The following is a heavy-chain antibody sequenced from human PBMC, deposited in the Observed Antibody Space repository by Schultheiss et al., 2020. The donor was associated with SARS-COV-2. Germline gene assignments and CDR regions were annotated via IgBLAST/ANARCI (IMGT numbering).Heavy chain of an antibody. CDR2: ISSSSSYI. CDR1: GFTFSSYD. J-gene: IGHJ4*02. Sequence: GGSLRLSCAASGFTFSSYDMHWVRQAPGKGLEWVSSISSSSSYIYYADSVKGRFTISRDNAKNSLYLQMNSLRAEDTAVYYCARAQVGLYDYWGQGTLVTVSS. CDR3: ARAQVGLYDY. V-gene: IGHV3-21*01. D-gene: IGHD2-2*02.